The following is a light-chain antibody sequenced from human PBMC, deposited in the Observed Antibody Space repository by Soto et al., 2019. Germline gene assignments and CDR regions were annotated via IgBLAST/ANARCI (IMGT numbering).Light chain of an antibody. CDR2: GAS. J-gene: IGKJ1*01. CDR1: QSVSSTY. V-gene: IGKV3-20*01. CDR3: QQYGNSSWT. Sequence: EIVLTQSPGTLSLSPGERATLSCRASQSVSSTYLAWYRHKPGQAPRLLIYGASSRATGIPDRFSGSGSGTDFTLTISRLEPEDFAVFYCQQYGNSSWTFGQGTKVDI.